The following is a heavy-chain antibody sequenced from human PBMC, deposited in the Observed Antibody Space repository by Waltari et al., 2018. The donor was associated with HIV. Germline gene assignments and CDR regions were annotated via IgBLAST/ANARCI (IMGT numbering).Heavy chain of an antibody. CDR3: ARHKDYYTDTTALFQV. V-gene: IGHV4-39*01. D-gene: IGHD3-22*01. Sequence: LQLQESGPGLVKPSETLSLTCSVPPESIAGSSYCRGWVRQSPGKGLEWIASIHYTGYTYHNPSLRSRVTISVDTAKNQFSLSLSSVTAVDTAIYYCARHKDYYTDTTALFQVWGRGLLVTVSS. J-gene: IGHJ4*02. CDR1: PESIAGSSYC. CDR2: IHYTGYT.